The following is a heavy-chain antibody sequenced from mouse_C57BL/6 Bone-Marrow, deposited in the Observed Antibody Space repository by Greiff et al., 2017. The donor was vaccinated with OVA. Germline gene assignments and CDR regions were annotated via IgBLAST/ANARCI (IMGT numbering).Heavy chain of an antibody. CDR2: IDPETGGT. J-gene: IGHJ4*01. CDR1: GYTFTDYE. CDR3: TRGYSNYYAMDY. D-gene: IGHD2-5*01. V-gene: IGHV1-15*01. Sequence: VQLVASWAELVRPGASVTLSCKASGYTFTDYEMHWVKQTPVHGLEWIGAIDPETGGTAYNQKFKGKAILTADKSSSTAYMGLRSLTSEDSAVYYCTRGYSNYYAMDYWGQGTSVTVSS.